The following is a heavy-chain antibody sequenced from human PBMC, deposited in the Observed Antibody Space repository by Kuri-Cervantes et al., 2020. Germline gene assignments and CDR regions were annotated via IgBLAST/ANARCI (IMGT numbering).Heavy chain of an antibody. J-gene: IGHJ4*02. CDR3: AKHYYYGSGRPFDY. Sequence: GESLKISCAASGFTFSSYWMSWVRQAPGKGLEWVANIKKDGSEKYYVDSVKGRFTISRDNAKNSLYLQMNSLRAEDTAVYYCAKHYYYGSGRPFDYWGQGTLVTVSS. CDR2: IKKDGSEK. D-gene: IGHD3-10*01. V-gene: IGHV3-7*01. CDR1: GFTFSSYW.